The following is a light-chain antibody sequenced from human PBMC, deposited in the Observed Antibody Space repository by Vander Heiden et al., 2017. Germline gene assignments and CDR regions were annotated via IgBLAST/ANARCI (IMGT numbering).Light chain of an antibody. V-gene: IGKV1-5*03. Sequence: DIQMTQSPPTMSASAGDRGTITCRTSQDNGIRLAWHQQQPGKAPNLLIYPASPLGAGVPSRFSGSGSGTEFTLTISSLQPDDFATYYCQQYNTPRTFGQGTKLEIK. CDR2: PAS. J-gene: IGKJ2*02. CDR3: QQYNTPRT. CDR1: QDNGIR.